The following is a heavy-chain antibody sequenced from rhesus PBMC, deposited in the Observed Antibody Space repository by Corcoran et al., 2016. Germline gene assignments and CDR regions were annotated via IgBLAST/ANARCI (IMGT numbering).Heavy chain of an antibody. CDR3: ARRGFGHVY. J-gene: IGHJ4*01. CDR2: VNDHTGNI. D-gene: IGHD3-34*01. CDR1: GDSISGGYA. Sequence: QVRLRESGPGLLKPSETLSLTCHVFGDSISGGYAWNWICQPPGKTLEGIGDVNDHTGNINYNPSLKNRVAISIGTSRNQLSLNLISVTAADTAVYYCARRGFGHVYWGHGVLVVVSS. V-gene: IGHV4-76*01.